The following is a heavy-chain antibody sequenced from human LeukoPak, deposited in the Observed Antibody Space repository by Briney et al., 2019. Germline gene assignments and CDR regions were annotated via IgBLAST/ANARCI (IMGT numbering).Heavy chain of an antibody. CDR2: IYTSGST. J-gene: IGHJ4*02. D-gene: IGHD4-23*01. Sequence: SQTLSLTCNVSGGSISRGSYYWSWIRQPAGKGLEWIGRIYTSGSTNYNPSLKSRVTISVDTSKNQFSLELSSVTAADTAVYYCARAGGGSLFDYWGQGTLVTVSS. CDR3: ARAGGGSLFDY. CDR1: GGSISRGSYY. V-gene: IGHV4-61*02.